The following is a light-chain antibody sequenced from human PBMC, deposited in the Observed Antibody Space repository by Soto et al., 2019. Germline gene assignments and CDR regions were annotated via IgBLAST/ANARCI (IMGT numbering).Light chain of an antibody. CDR3: QKYNNWPPLT. J-gene: IGKJ4*01. CDR1: QSVNTF. CDR2: GAS. V-gene: IGKV3-15*01. Sequence: EIVLTQSPATLSLSPGERATLSCRASQSVNTFLAWYQQQRGQAPRLLIYGASTRATDIPARFSGSGSGTEFTLTISSLQSEDFAVYYCQKYNNWPPLTFGGGTKVDIK.